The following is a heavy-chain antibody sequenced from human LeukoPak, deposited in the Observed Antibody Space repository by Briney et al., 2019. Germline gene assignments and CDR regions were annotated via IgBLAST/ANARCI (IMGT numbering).Heavy chain of an antibody. V-gene: IGHV3-73*01. CDR1: GFTFSGSA. CDR2: IRSKANSYAT. Sequence: GGSLRLSCAASGFTFSGSAMHWVRQAPGKGLEWVARIRSKANSYATAYAASVKGRITIYRYDSKNTAYLQMSSLKTGETAVDHCTRPGVVGGVIMVTDDCWGQGTLVTVSS. D-gene: IGHD3-10*01. CDR3: TRPGVVGGVIMVTDDC. J-gene: IGHJ4*02.